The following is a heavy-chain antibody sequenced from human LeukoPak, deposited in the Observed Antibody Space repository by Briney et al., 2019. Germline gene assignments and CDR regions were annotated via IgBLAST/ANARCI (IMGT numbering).Heavy chain of an antibody. J-gene: IGHJ3*02. CDR1: GFTFSSYS. CDR3: ARAYSGWETTTFADAFDI. V-gene: IGHV3-21*05. CDR2: ISSSSSYI. Sequence: PGGSLRLSCAASGFTFSSYSMNWVRQAPGKGLEWASYISSSSSYIYYADSVKGRFTISRDNAKNSLYLQMNSLRAEDTAVYYCARAYSGWETTTFADAFDIWGQGTMVTVSS. D-gene: IGHD1-26*01.